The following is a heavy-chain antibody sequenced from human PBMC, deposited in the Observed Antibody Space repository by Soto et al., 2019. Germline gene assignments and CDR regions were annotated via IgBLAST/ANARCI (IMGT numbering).Heavy chain of an antibody. CDR3: ARDQGGGHLDDYGMDV. CDR2: IWYEGSNK. D-gene: IGHD3-16*01. J-gene: IGHJ6*01. CDR1: GFTFSSYG. V-gene: IGHV3-33*01. Sequence: QVQLVESGGGVVQPGRSLRLSCAASGFTFSSYGMHWVRQAPGKGLEWVAVIWYEGSNKYYADSVKSRFTISRDNSKNSLYLQMNSRRAEDNAVYYCARDQGGGHLDDYGMDVWGQRTTVTVSS.